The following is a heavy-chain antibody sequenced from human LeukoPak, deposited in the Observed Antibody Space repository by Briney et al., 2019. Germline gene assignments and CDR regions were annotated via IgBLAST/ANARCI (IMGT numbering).Heavy chain of an antibody. Sequence: GGSLRLSCAASGFTFSSYAMSWVRQAPGKGLEWVSAISGSGGSTYYADSVKGRFTISRDNSKNTLYLQMNSLRAEDTAVYYCAKDAGEYCSGGSCYPGIYWGQGTLDTVSS. CDR3: AKDAGEYCSGGSCYPGIY. CDR1: GFTFSSYA. D-gene: IGHD2-15*01. V-gene: IGHV3-23*01. J-gene: IGHJ4*02. CDR2: ISGSGGST.